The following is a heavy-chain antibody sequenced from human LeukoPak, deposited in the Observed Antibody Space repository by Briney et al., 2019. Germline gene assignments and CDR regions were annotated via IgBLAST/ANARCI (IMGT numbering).Heavy chain of an antibody. CDR1: GDTFSTSA. CDR3: ARELGDYGDHYFDY. V-gene: IGHV1-69*05. Sequence: ASVKVSCKASGDTFSTSAISWVRQAPGQGLEWMGGIIPLFGTVNYAQNFQGRVTITTDKSTSTTYMELSSLRSEDTAVYYCARELGDYGDHYFDYWGQGTLVTVSS. CDR2: IIPLFGTV. J-gene: IGHJ4*02. D-gene: IGHD4-17*01.